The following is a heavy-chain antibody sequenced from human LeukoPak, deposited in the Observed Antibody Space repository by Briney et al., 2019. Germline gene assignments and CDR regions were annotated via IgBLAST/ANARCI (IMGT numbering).Heavy chain of an antibody. CDR3: ATAAAMLGGIDY. J-gene: IGHJ4*02. CDR1: GYTFTSYD. Sequence: ASVKVSCKASGYTFTSYDINWVRQATGQGLEWMGWMNPNSGNTGYAQKFQGRVTMTRNTSISTAYMELSSLRSEDTAVYYCATAAAMLGGIDYWGQGTLVTVSS. D-gene: IGHD2-2*01. CDR2: MNPNSGNT. V-gene: IGHV1-8*01.